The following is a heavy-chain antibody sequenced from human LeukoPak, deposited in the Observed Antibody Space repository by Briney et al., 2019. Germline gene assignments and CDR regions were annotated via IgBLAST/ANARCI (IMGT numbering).Heavy chain of an antibody. CDR2: ISWDGDTT. Sequence: GGSLRLSCAASGFTFDDYPMHWVRQAPGKGLEWVSLISWDGDTTYYADSVKGRFTISRDNAKNSLYLQMNSLRAEDTALYYCAKAPANFYYYYGMDVWGQGTTVTVSS. CDR3: AKAPANFYYYYGMDV. V-gene: IGHV3-43*01. J-gene: IGHJ6*02. CDR1: GFTFDDYP. D-gene: IGHD2-2*01.